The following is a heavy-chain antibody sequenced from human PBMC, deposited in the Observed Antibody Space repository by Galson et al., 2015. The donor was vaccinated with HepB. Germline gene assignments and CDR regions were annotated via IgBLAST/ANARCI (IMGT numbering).Heavy chain of an antibody. CDR2: ISYDGSNK. V-gene: IGHV3-30-3*01. D-gene: IGHD2-2*02. CDR1: GFTFSSYA. Sequence: SLRLSCAASGFTFSSYAMHWVRQAPGKGLEWVAVISYDGSNKYYADSVKGRFTISRDNSKNTLYLQMNSLRAEDTAVYYCVVVPAAILGGAVAGWGQGTLVTVSS. CDR3: VVVPAAILGGAVAG. J-gene: IGHJ4*02.